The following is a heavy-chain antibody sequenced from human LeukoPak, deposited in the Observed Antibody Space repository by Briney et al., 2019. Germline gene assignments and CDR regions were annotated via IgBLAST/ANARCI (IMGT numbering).Heavy chain of an antibody. CDR3: ARHGLKLVGASTIYFDN. CDR1: GGSISNNY. D-gene: IGHD1-26*01. V-gene: IGHV4-59*08. CDR2: IHSSGST. Sequence: SATLSLTCSVSGGSISNNYWSWIRQSPEKGLEWIGYIHSSGSTDYNPSFKSRVVVSVDTSKNQFSLKLYSVTAADTAVYYCARHGLKLVGASTIYFDNWGQGTLVTVSS. J-gene: IGHJ4*02.